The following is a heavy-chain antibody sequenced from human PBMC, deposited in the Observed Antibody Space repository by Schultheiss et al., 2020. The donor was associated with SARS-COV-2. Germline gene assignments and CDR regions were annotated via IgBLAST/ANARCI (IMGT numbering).Heavy chain of an antibody. J-gene: IGHJ6*02. V-gene: IGHV3-30*18. CDR3: AKWGYSSGYYTYYYGLDV. CDR2: ISYDGNSQ. D-gene: IGHD3-22*01. Sequence: GGSLRLSCAASGFTFSIYDIHWVRQAPGKGLEWVAVISYDGNSQYYADSVKGRFTISRDSSKNALYLQMNSLRAEDTAMYYCAKWGYSSGYYTYYYGLDVWGQGTTVTVSS. CDR1: GFTFSIYD.